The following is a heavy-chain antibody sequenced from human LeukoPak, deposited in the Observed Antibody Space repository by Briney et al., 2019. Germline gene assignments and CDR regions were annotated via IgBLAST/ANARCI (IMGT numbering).Heavy chain of an antibody. CDR2: IYYSGST. CDR3: ARDYYYYYMDI. V-gene: IGHV4-59*01. Sequence: SETLSLTCTVSGGSISSYYWSWIRQPPGKGLEWIGYIYYSGSTNYNPSLKSRVTISVDTSKNQFSLKLSSVTAADTAVYYCARDYYYYYMDIWGKGTTVTVSS. CDR1: GGSISSYY. J-gene: IGHJ6*03.